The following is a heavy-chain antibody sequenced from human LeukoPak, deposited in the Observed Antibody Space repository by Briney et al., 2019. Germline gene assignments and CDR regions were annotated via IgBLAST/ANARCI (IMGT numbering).Heavy chain of an antibody. CDR1: GGSISSNGYY. CDR3: ARAYGARPYYYFDF. D-gene: IGHD4-17*01. Sequence: SETLSLTCSVSGGSISSNGYYWGWIRQPPGKGLEWVGAIYYSGSAYYNPSLKSRVTISVDTSKNQFSLKVTSVTAADTAVYYCARAYGARPYYYFDFWGQGTLVTVSS. J-gene: IGHJ4*02. CDR2: IYYSGSA. V-gene: IGHV4-39*01.